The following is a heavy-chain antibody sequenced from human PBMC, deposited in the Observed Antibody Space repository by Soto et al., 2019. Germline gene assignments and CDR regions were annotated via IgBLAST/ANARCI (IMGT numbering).Heavy chain of an antibody. CDR3: ASRRRAARPGNYYYMDV. CDR2: IYYSGST. J-gene: IGHJ6*03. V-gene: IGHV4-31*03. Sequence: LSLTCTVSGGSISSGGYYWSWIRQHPGKGLEWIGYIYYSGSTYYNPSLKSRVTISVDTSKNQFSLKLSSVTAADTAVYYCASRRRAARPGNYYYMDVWGKGTTVTVSS. D-gene: IGHD6-6*01. CDR1: GGSISSGGYY.